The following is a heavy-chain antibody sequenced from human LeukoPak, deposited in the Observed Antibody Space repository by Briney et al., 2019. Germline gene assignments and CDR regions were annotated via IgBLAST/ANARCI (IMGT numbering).Heavy chain of an antibody. D-gene: IGHD4-17*01. CDR3: ARGPDYGDYYYYAMDV. Sequence: SETLSLTCAVYGGSFSNYYWSWIRQPPGKGLEWIGEINHSGGTNYNPSLKSRVTISVDTSKNQFSLKLSSVTAADTAVYYCARGPDYGDYYYYAMDVWGKGTTVTVSS. J-gene: IGHJ6*04. CDR1: GGSFSNYY. CDR2: INHSGGT. V-gene: IGHV4-34*01.